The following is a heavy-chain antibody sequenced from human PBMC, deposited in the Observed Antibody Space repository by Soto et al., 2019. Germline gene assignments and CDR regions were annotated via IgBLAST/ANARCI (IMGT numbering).Heavy chain of an antibody. CDR1: GGTFSSYA. CDR3: GGSISGYDFWSGYYLDY. V-gene: IGHV1-69*01. D-gene: IGHD3-3*01. Sequence: QVQLVQSGAEVKKPGSSVKVSCKASGGTFSSYAISWVRQAPGQGLEWMGGFIPIFGTANYAQKFQGRVTIPGNESTSTANRGLRRLKSEDTAVYYCGGSISGYDFWSGYYLDYWGQGTLVTVSS. J-gene: IGHJ4*02. CDR2: FIPIFGTA.